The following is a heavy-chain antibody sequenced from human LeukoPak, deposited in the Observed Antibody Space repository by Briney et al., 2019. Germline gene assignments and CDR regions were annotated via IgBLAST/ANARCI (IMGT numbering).Heavy chain of an antibody. CDR2: VGTAGGT. CDR3: ARAPRFYGSGSFYYYGMDV. CDR1: GFTFSSYD. V-gene: IGHV3-13*01. J-gene: IGHJ6*02. Sequence: PGGSLRLSCAASGFTFSSYDMHWVRQGTGKGLEWVSAVGTAGGTYYPGSVKGRFTISRENAKNSVYLQMNSLRAGDTAVYYCARAPRFYGSGSFYYYGMDVWGQGTTVTVSS. D-gene: IGHD3-10*01.